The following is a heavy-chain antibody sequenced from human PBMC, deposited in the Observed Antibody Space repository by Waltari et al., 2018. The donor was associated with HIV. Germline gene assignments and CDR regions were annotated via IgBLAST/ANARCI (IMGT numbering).Heavy chain of an antibody. D-gene: IGHD6-19*01. CDR2: SHPNGGGT. CDR1: GYTFTGYY. CDR3: ARDRTHSSGPNDWFDP. V-gene: IGHV1-2*02. Sequence: QVQLVQSGAEVKKPGASVKVSCKASGYTFTGYYMHWVRQAPGQGLEWMGWSHPNGGGTNNAQKLQGRVTMTRDTSISTAYMELSRLRSDDTAVYYCARDRTHSSGPNDWFDPWGQGTLVTVSS. J-gene: IGHJ5*02.